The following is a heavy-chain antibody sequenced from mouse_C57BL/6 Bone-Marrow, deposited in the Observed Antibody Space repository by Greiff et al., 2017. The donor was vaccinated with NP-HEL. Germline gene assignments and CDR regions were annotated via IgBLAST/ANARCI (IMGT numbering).Heavy chain of an antibody. J-gene: IGHJ4*01. CDR1: GFTFSSYA. Sequence: EVKLVESGGGLVKPGGSLKLSCAASGFTFSSYAMSWVRQTPEKRLEWVATISDGGSYTYYPDNVKGRFTISRDNAKNNLYLQMSHLKSEDTAMYYCARVDGYYDYAMDYWGQGTSVTVSS. CDR2: ISDGGSYT. CDR3: ARVDGYYDYAMDY. D-gene: IGHD2-3*01. V-gene: IGHV5-4*03.